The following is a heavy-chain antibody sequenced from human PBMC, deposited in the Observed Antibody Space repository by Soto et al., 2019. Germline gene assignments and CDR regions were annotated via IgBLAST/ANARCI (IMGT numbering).Heavy chain of an antibody. D-gene: IGHD2-2*01. Sequence: ETLSITCNGSGCTVSSCWNYWSWIRQPPGKGLEWIGYIYYSGSNNYNPSHTSRVTRSADTSKNQFSLKLSSVTAADKAGYYCARHLGICSCTSYPISDFDFWGHGTLVTVSS. V-gene: IGHV4-61*01. CDR1: GCTVSSCWNY. J-gene: IGHJ4*01. CDR2: IYYSGSN. CDR3: ARHLGICSCTSYPISDFDF.